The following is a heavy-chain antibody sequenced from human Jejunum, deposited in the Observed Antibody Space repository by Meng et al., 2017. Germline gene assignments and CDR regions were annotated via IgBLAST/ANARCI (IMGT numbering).Heavy chain of an antibody. Sequence: SETLSLTCTVSGYSISGGYYWNWVRQSPGKGLEWIGSIYPTETTYYNPSLKSRLTISIDTSKNQFSLKLGSVTAADTAVYYCGRSTSSWYFIDYWGQGTLVTVSS. CDR2: IYPTETT. CDR1: GYSISGGYY. V-gene: IGHV4-38-2*02. CDR3: GRSTSSWYFIDY. J-gene: IGHJ4*02. D-gene: IGHD6-13*01.